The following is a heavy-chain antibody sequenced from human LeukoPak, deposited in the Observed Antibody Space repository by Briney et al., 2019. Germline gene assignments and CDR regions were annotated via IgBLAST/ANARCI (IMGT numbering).Heavy chain of an antibody. Sequence: SVKVSCKASGCTFSSYAISWVRQAPGQGLEWMGGIIPISGTANYAQKFQGRVTFTTDKSTSTAYMELTSLKSEDTAVYYCARGGTFYRRTLLHYFDYWGQGSLVTVSS. D-gene: IGHD1-14*01. V-gene: IGHV1-69*05. J-gene: IGHJ4*02. CDR1: GCTFSSYA. CDR3: ARGGTFYRRTLLHYFDY. CDR2: IIPISGTA.